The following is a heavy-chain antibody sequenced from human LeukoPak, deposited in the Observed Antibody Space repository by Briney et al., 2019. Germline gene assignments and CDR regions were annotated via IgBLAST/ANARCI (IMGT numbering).Heavy chain of an antibody. V-gene: IGHV3-7*01. CDR3: ARRPSLDV. CDR1: AFTFSYYW. Sequence: GGSLRLSCAASAFTFSYYWMNWVRQAPGKGLEWVANIKQDGSEKYYVDSVKGRFTISRDNAKNSLYLQMNSLRAEDTAVYYCARRPSLDVWGKGTTVTVSS. CDR2: IKQDGSEK. J-gene: IGHJ6*04.